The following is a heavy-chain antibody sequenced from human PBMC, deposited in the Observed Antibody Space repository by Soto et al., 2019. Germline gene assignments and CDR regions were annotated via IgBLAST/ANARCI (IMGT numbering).Heavy chain of an antibody. Sequence: EVQLVESGGGFVQPGRSLRLSCAASGFTFDDYAMHWVRQAPGKGLEWVSGISSNSGTIVYADSVKGRFTISRDNAKNSLYLQMNSLRGEDTALYYCAKDMRGGSSHSRYYYGLDVWGQGTTVTVSS. V-gene: IGHV3-9*01. D-gene: IGHD3-10*01. CDR2: ISSNSGTI. CDR3: AKDMRGGSSHSRYYYGLDV. J-gene: IGHJ6*02. CDR1: GFTFDDYA.